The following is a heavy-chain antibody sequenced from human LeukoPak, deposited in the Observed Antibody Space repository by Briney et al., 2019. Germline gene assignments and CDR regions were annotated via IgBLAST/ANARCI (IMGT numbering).Heavy chain of an antibody. D-gene: IGHD5-24*01. CDR1: GYNFSNYW. CDR2: IYPGDSDT. V-gene: IGHV5-51*01. J-gene: IGHJ4*02. Sequence: GESLKISCKGSGYNFSNYWIGWVRQMPGKGLEWMGIIYPGDSDTTYSPSFQGQVTISADKSISTAYLQWSSLKASDTAMYYCARRRDGYNYVGTDYWGQGTLVTVSS. CDR3: ARRRDGYNYVGTDY.